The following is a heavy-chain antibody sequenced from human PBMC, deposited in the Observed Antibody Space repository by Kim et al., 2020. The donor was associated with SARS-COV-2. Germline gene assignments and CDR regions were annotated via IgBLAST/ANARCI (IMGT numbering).Heavy chain of an antibody. V-gene: IGHV5-51*01. CDR2: IYPGDSDT. J-gene: IGHJ5*02. CDR3: ARLGQITMVRGVRNWFDP. Sequence: GESLKISCKGSGYSFTSYWIGWVRQMPGKGLEWMGIIYPGDSDTRYSPSFQGQVTISADKSISTAYLQWSSLKASDTAMYYCARLGQITMVRGVRNWFDPWGQGTLVTVSS. D-gene: IGHD3-10*01. CDR1: GYSFTSYW.